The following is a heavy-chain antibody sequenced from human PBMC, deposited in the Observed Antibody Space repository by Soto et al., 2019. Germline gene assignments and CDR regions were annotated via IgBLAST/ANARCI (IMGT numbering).Heavy chain of an antibody. CDR3: AKDPDYYDSSDLDY. D-gene: IGHD3-22*01. J-gene: IGHJ4*02. V-gene: IGHV3-23*01. CDR1: GFTFSSYA. CDR2: ISGSGGST. Sequence: GGSLRLSCAASGFTFSSYAMSWVRQAPGKGLEWVSAISGSGGSTYYADSVKGRFTISRDNSKNTLYLQMNSLRAEDTAVYYCAKDPDYYDSSDLDYWGQGTLVTVSS.